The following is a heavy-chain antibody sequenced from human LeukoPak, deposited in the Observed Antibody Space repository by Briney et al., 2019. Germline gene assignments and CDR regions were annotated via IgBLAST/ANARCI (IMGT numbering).Heavy chain of an antibody. Sequence: GGSLRLSCAASGFTFSGYWMHWVRQAPGKGLVWVSRIKGDGSSTSYADSVKGRITISRDNANNTLYLQMNSLRGEDTAVYYCAREMAPGVDAFDMWGQGTMVTVFS. V-gene: IGHV3-74*01. CDR2: IKGDGSST. D-gene: IGHD5-24*01. CDR3: AREMAPGVDAFDM. J-gene: IGHJ3*02. CDR1: GFTFSGYW.